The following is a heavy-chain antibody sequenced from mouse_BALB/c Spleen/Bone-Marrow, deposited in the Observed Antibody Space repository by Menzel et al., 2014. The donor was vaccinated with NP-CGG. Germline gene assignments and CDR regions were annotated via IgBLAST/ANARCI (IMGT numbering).Heavy chain of an antibody. J-gene: IGHJ4*01. CDR2: IYPGNLNT. CDR1: GYTFTAYY. Sequence: QVQLKDSGPELVKPGASVRISCKASGYTFTAYYIHWVKQRPGQGLEWIGWIYPGNLNTKYNEKFKGKATLTADRSSSTAYVRLSSLTSEDSAVYFCTRDAMDYWGQGTSVTVSS. CDR3: TRDAMDY. V-gene: IGHV1S56*01.